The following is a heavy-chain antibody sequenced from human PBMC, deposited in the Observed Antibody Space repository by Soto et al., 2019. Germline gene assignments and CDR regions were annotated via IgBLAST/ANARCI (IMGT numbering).Heavy chain of an antibody. J-gene: IGHJ6*02. V-gene: IGHV5-51*01. CDR1: GYLYTTYW. CDR2: IFPGDAET. Sequence: ESLRHSLQGLGYLYTTYWLALVRHMAGKGLDWMGSIFPGDAETRFSPPFQGQVTISPDKSINTAYLQWRSLTTSDTAMYYCARVPCGFLEGAGGMDVWGQGTPVTVSS. D-gene: IGHD3-3*01. CDR3: ARVPCGFLEGAGGMDV.